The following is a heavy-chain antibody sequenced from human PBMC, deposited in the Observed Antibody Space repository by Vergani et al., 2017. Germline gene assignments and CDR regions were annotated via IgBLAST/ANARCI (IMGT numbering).Heavy chain of an antibody. Sequence: EVQLVESGGGLVQPGGSLRLSCAASGFTFSSYTMNWVRQAPGKGLEWVSSISSGSTYIYYADSVKGRFTISRDNAKNSLYLQMNSLRAEDTAVYYCARESGPYYYDSSGYYYGNWFDPWGQGTLVTVSS. V-gene: IGHV3-21*01. CDR1: GFTFSSYT. J-gene: IGHJ5*02. D-gene: IGHD3-22*01. CDR3: ARESGPYYYDSSGYYYGNWFDP. CDR2: ISSGSTYI.